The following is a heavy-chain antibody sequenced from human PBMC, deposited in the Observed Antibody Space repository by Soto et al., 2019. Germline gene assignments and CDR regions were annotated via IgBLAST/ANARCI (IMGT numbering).Heavy chain of an antibody. D-gene: IGHD6-19*01. CDR2: ISYDGSNK. CDR1: GFTFSSYG. CDR3: AKNTVAGTFDY. Sequence: QVQLVESGGGVVQPGRSLRLSCAASGFTFSSYGMHWVRQAPGKGLEWVAVISYDGSNKYYADSVKGRFTISRDNSKNTLYLQMNSLRAEDTAVYYCAKNTVAGTFDYWGQGTLVTVSS. V-gene: IGHV3-30*18. J-gene: IGHJ4*02.